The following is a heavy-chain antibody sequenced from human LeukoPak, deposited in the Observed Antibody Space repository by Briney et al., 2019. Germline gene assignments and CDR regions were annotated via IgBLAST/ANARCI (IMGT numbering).Heavy chain of an antibody. D-gene: IGHD2-15*01. V-gene: IGHV3-7*01. J-gene: IGHJ5*02. CDR2: IKQDGSEK. CDR3: ARGCSGGSCYESKFDP. CDR1: GFTFSSYW. Sequence: GGSLRLSCAASGFTFSSYWMSWVRQAPGKWLEWVANIKQDGSEKHYVDSAKGRFTISRDNAKNSLYLQMNSLRAVDTAVYYCARGCSGGSCYESKFDPWGQGTLVTVSS.